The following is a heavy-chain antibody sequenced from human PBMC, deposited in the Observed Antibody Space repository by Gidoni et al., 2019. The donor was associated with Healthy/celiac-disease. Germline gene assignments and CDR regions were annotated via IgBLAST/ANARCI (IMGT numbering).Heavy chain of an antibody. V-gene: IGHV3-33*01. CDR1: GFTFSSYG. CDR2: IWYDGSNK. Sequence: QVQLVESGGGVVQPGRSLRLSCAASGFTFSSYGMHWVRQAPGKGLEWVAVIWYDGSNKYYADSVKGRFTISRDNSKNTLYLQMNSLRAEDTAVYYCARGGLRFLEWLHTTLDYWGQGTLVTVSS. D-gene: IGHD3-3*01. CDR3: ARGGLRFLEWLHTTLDY. J-gene: IGHJ4*02.